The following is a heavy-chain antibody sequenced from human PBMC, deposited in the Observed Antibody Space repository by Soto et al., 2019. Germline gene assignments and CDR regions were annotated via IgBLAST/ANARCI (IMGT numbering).Heavy chain of an antibody. J-gene: IGHJ4*02. CDR2: ISSSSSYI. V-gene: IGHV3-21*01. CDR3: ARGAIGGYFDY. Sequence: GGSLRLSCAASGFTFSSYSMNWVRQAPGKGLEWASPISSSSSYIYHADSVKGRFTISRDNAKNSLYLQMNSLRAEDTAVYYCARGAIGGYFDYWGQGTLVTVSS. CDR1: GFTFSSYS. D-gene: IGHD3-16*01.